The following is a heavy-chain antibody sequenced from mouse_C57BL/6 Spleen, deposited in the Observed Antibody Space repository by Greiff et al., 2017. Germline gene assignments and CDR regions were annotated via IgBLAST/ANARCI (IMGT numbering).Heavy chain of an antibody. J-gene: IGHJ2*01. CDR2: IYPGSGST. CDR3: AREDDYYGSIDY. CDR1: GYTFTRYW. D-gene: IGHD1-1*01. Sequence: QVQLQQPGAELVKPGASVKMSCKASGYTFTRYWITWVKPRPGQGLEWIGDIYPGSGSTNYNEKFKSKATLTVDTSASTAYMQLSSLTSEDSAVYYCAREDDYYGSIDYWGQGTTLTVSS. V-gene: IGHV1-55*01.